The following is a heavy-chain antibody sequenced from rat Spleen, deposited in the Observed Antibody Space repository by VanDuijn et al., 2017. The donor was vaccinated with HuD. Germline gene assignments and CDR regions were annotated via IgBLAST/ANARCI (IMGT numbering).Heavy chain of an antibody. J-gene: IGHJ2*01. CDR1: GYSITSNY. CDR3: AATEYYAGSYYFHY. D-gene: IGHD1-12*02. CDR2: ISYSGGT. V-gene: IGHV3-1*01. Sequence: EVQLQESGPGLVKPSQSLSLTCSVTGYSITSNYWGWIRKFPGNKMEWFGHISYSGGTSYNPSLKSRISITRDTSKNQFFLQLNSVSTEYTATYYCAATEYYAGSYYFHYWGQGVMVTVSS.